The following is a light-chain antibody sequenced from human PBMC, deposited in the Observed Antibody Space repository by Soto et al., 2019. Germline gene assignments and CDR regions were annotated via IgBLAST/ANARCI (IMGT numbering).Light chain of an antibody. CDR3: QQYGSSPLYT. Sequence: EIVLTQSPGTLSLSPGERATLSCRASQSVSSSYLAWYQQKPGQAPRLLIYGASSRATGIPDRFSGSGSGTDFPLGISRLEPEGFAVYYCQQYGSSPLYTFGQGTQREIK. V-gene: IGKV3-20*01. CDR1: QSVSSSY. CDR2: GAS. J-gene: IGKJ2*01.